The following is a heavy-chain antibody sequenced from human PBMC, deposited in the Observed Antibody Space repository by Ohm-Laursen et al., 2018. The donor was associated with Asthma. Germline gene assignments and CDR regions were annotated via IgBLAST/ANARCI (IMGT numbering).Heavy chain of an antibody. CDR1: GGSFSSGGYY. V-gene: IGHV4-31*03. CDR2: IYYSGST. D-gene: IGHD4-17*01. J-gene: IGHJ2*01. Sequence: SETLSLTCTVSGGSFSSGGYYWSWIRQHPGKGLEWIGYIYYSGSTYYNPSLKSRVTISVDTSKNQFSLKLSSVTAADTAVYYCARDASNWTTAYWYFDLWGRGTLVTVSS. CDR3: ARDASNWTTAYWYFDL.